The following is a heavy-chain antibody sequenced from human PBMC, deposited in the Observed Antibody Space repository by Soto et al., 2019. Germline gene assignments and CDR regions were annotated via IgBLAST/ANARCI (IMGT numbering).Heavy chain of an antibody. CDR2: IYHSGST. Sequence: PSETLSLTCTVSGDSISGYYWTWIRQPPGQGLEWIGYIYHSGSTYYKPSLKSRVNISGDRSKNQFSLRLSSVTAADTAVYYCARGPGGYYTHIEYWGQGTLVTVSS. D-gene: IGHD3-22*01. J-gene: IGHJ4*02. CDR1: GDSISGYY. CDR3: ARGPGGYYTHIEY. V-gene: IGHV4-59*12.